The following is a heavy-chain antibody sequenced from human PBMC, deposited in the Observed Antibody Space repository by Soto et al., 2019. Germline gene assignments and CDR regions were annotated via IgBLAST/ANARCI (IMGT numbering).Heavy chain of an antibody. V-gene: IGHV4-30-2*01. D-gene: IGHD3-16*01. CDR2: IYQNGNT. J-gene: IGHJ3*02. CDR3: VRRKLGDAFDI. CDR1: GDSITSPSSS. Sequence: SETLSLTCVVSGDSITSPSSSWTWFRQPPRKSLEWIGYIYQNGNTYYNPSVKGRVTISVDRSKDQFSLSLQSVTAADTAVYFGVRRKLGDAFDIWGPGILVTV.